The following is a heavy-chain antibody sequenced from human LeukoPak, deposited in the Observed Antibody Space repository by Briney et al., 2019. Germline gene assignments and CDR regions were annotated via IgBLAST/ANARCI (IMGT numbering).Heavy chain of an antibody. D-gene: IGHD5-24*01. CDR2: IYYSGST. CDR1: GGSISSYY. V-gene: IGHV4-59*08. Sequence: SETLSLTCTVSGGSISSYYWSWIRQPPGKGLEWIGDIYYSGSTNYNPSLKSRVTISVDTSKNQFSLKLSSVTAADTAVYYCASEDTSRDGYLHAFDIGGQGTMVTVSS. J-gene: IGHJ3*02. CDR3: ASEDTSRDGYLHAFDI.